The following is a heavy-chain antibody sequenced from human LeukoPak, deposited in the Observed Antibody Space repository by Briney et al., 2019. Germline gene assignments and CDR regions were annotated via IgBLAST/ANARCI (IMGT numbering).Heavy chain of an antibody. D-gene: IGHD1-26*01. V-gene: IGHV4-4*07. CDR2: IYTSGST. J-gene: IGHJ6*03. Sequence: PSETLSLTCTVSGDSISRYYWSWIRQPAGKGLEWIGRIYTSGSTNYNPSLKSRVTMSVDTSKNQFSLKLSSVTAADTAVYYCASSGSYCSYYYYMDVWGKGTTVTISS. CDR3: ASSGSYCSYYYYMDV. CDR1: GDSISRYY.